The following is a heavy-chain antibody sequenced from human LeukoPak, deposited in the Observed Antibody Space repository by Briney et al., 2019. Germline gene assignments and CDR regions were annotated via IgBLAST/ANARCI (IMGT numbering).Heavy chain of an antibody. CDR1: GGSISSYY. Sequence: KPSETLSLTCTVSGGSISSYYWSWIRQPPGKGLEWIGEINHSGSTNYNPSLKSRVTISVDTSKNQFSLKLSSVTAADTAVYYCARGSRITMIVVVTPRAFDIWGQGTMVTVSS. CDR2: INHSGST. V-gene: IGHV4-34*01. D-gene: IGHD3-22*01. CDR3: ARGSRITMIVVVTPRAFDI. J-gene: IGHJ3*02.